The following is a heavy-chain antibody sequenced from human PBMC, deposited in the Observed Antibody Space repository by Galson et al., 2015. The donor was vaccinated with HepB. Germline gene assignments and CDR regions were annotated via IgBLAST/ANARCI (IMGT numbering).Heavy chain of an antibody. CDR2: IYGGGST. CDR3: ARGSSSYESPEDY. J-gene: IGHJ4*02. Sequence: SLRLSCAVTGFIVSDNYMSWVRQAPGKGLEWVAIIYGGGSTYYADSVKGRFTVSRDSSENTVFLQMNSLRAEDTAVYFCARGSSSYESPEDYWGQGTLVTVSS. D-gene: IGHD5-12*01. V-gene: IGHV3-66*01. CDR1: GFIVSDNY.